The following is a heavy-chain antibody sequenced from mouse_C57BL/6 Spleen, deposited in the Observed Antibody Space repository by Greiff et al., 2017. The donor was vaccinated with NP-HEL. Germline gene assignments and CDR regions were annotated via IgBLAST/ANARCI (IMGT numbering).Heavy chain of an antibody. CDR3: TRSLGREGYAMDY. D-gene: IGHD4-1*01. CDR2: IDPETGGT. CDR1: GYTLTDYE. J-gene: IGHJ4*01. V-gene: IGHV1-15*01. Sequence: QVQLQQSGAELVRPGASVTLSCKASGYTLTDYEMHWVKQTPVHGLEWIGAIDPETGGTAYNQKFKGKAILTADKSSSTAYMELRSLTSEDSAVYYCTRSLGREGYAMDYWGQGTSVTVSS.